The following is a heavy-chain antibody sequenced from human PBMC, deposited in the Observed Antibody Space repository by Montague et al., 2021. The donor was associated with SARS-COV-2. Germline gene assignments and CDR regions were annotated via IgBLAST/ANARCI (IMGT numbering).Heavy chain of an antibody. CDR3: ARLYCSSTSCNGWREMNWFDP. D-gene: IGHD2-2*01. J-gene: IGHJ5*02. CDR1: GGSISSSSYY. V-gene: IGHV4-39*01. Sequence: SETLSLTCTVSGGSISSSSYYWGWIRQPPGKGLEWIGSIYYSGSTYYNPSLKSRVTISVDTSKNQFSLKLSSVTAADTAVYYCARLYCSSTSCNGWREMNWFDPWGQGTLVNVSS. CDR2: IYYSGST.